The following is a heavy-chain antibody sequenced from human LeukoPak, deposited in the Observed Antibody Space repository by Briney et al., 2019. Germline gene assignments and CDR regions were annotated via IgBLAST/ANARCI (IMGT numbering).Heavy chain of an antibody. V-gene: IGHV4-61*02. CDR2: IYTSGST. Sequence: SETLSLTCTVSGGSISSGSYYWSWIRQPAGKGLEWIGRIYTSGSTNYNPSLKSRVTISVDTSKNQFSLKLSSVTAADTAVYYCARDGGGIGFESDYYYYMDVWGKGTTVTVSS. CDR3: ARDGGGIGFESDYYYYMDV. J-gene: IGHJ6*03. D-gene: IGHD4-23*01. CDR1: GGSISSGSYY.